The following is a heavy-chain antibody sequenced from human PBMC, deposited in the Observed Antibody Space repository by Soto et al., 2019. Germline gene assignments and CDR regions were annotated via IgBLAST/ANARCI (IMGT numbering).Heavy chain of an antibody. V-gene: IGHV4-39*01. CDR3: ARRGEGGRSFDY. J-gene: IGHJ4*02. Sequence: QLQLLESGPGLVKPSETLSLTCSVSGSSITTGPYYWAWIRRPPGKGLERIGSIYYSGSTYYSPSLKTGVTISVDTSKNQFPLKRNSEPVADTAVYYCARRGEGGRSFDYWGQGTLATVSS. D-gene: IGHD3-10*01. CDR1: GSSITTGPYY. CDR2: IYYSGST.